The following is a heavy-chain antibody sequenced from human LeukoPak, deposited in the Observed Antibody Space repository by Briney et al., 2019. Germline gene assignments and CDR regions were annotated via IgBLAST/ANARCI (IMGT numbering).Heavy chain of an antibody. Sequence: PGGSLRLSCAASGFTFSSYGMHWVRQAPGKGLEWVAVIWYDGSNKYYADSVKGRFTISRDNSKNTLYLQMNSLRAEDTAVYYCAKFLSSSAFDPWGQGTLVTVSS. CDR3: AKFLSSSAFDP. J-gene: IGHJ5*02. CDR1: GFTFSSYG. V-gene: IGHV3-33*06. D-gene: IGHD6-13*01. CDR2: IWYDGSNK.